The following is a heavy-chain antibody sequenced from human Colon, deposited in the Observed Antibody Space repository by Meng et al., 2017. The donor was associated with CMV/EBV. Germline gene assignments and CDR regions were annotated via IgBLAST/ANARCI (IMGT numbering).Heavy chain of an antibody. CDR1: GFTFSNYW. Sequence: GESLKISCAASGFTFSNYWMTWLRQAPGRGLELVAHIKQDGSEKSCVDSVKGRFTISRDNDKNSLYLQMNSLRAEDTAVYYCARVHSSSFRFYSYYYGMDVWGQGTTVTVSS. D-gene: IGHD6-6*01. J-gene: IGHJ6*02. V-gene: IGHV3-7*01. CDR3: ARVHSSSFRFYSYYYGMDV. CDR2: IKQDGSEK.